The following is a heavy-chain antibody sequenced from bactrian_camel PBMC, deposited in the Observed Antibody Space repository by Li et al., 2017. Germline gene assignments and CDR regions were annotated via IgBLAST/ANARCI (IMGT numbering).Heavy chain of an antibody. CDR2: IDTSDTT. V-gene: IGHV3S1*01. Sequence: HVQLVESGGGLVQPGGSLRLSCVASGYIVSGGCMAWFRQAPGKEREGVAAIDTSDTTYYAPSVKGRFTISRDNGMNTLYLQLESLKTDDTAMYYCKKGDYCLEKYCDEERGQGTQVTVS. CDR1: GYIVSGGC. J-gene: IGHJ4*01. D-gene: IGHD1*01. CDR3: KKGDYCLEKYCDEE.